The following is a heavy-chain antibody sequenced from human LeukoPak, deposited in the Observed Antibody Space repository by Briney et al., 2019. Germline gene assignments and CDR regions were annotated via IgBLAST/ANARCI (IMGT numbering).Heavy chain of an antibody. V-gene: IGHV3-23*01. Sequence: GGSLRLSCAASGFAFSSYAISWVRQAPGKGLKWVSSISGSGGSTYYADSVKGRFTISRDNFKNTLYLQMNSLRVEDTAVYYCAKDRGRYSYGSVDYWGQGTLVTVSS. CDR3: AKDRGRYSYGSVDY. D-gene: IGHD5-12*01. J-gene: IGHJ4*02. CDR1: GFAFSSYA. CDR2: ISGSGGST.